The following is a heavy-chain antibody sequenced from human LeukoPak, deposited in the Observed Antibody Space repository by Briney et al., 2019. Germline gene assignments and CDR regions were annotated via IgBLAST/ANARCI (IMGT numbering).Heavy chain of an antibody. J-gene: IGHJ3*02. CDR3: ARAPYYDSKRGSAFVN. V-gene: IGHV4-31*03. CDR2: IYYSGST. D-gene: IGHD3-22*01. Sequence: PSETLSLTCTVSGGSISSGGYYWSWIRQHPGKDLEWIGYIYYSGSTYYNPSLKSRVTISVDTSKNQFSLKLSSVTAADTAVYYCARAPYYDSKRGSAFVNWGQGTMVTVSS. CDR1: GGSISSGGYY.